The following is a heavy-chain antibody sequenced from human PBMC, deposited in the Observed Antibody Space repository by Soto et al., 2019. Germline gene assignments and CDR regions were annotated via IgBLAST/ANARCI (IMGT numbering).Heavy chain of an antibody. D-gene: IGHD3-16*01. Sequence: GGSLRLSCAASGFTFSSYAMSWVRQAPGKGLEWVSAISGSGGSTYYADSVKGRFTISRDTSKNTLFLQMNSLRAEDADVDFCASPLGGPSSLGAFDIWGQGTMVTVSS. CDR2: ISGSGGST. J-gene: IGHJ3*02. V-gene: IGHV3-23*01. CDR3: ASPLGGPSSLGAFDI. CDR1: GFTFSSYA.